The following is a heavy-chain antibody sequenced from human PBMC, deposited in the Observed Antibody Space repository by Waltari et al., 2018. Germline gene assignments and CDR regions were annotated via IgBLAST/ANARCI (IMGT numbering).Heavy chain of an antibody. Sequence: VQLLESGGDLVRPGESLRVSCAVSGLTFRAYHRNWVRQAPGKGPEWISGISGSGHCPIDADSVRGRFTISRDNSKNTLYLQMNSLTPDDTAVYYCATASEMSAFIPLSQWGQGTLVTVSS. CDR1: GLTFRAYH. CDR2: ISGSGHCP. J-gene: IGHJ4*02. CDR3: ATASEMSAFIPLSQ. V-gene: IGHV3-23*01. D-gene: IGHD3-3*02.